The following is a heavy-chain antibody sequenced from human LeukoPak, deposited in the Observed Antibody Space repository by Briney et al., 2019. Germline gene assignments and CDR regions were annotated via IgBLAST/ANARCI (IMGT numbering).Heavy chain of an antibody. CDR1: GFTFSDYY. CDR2: ISSSGSTI. D-gene: IGHD3-10*01. CDR3: ARDDWDGSGSYYNVKFDY. V-gene: IGHV3-11*04. J-gene: IGHJ4*02. Sequence: GGSLRLSCAASGFTFSDYYMSWIRQAPGKGLEWVSYISSSGSTIYYADSVKGRFTISRDNAKNSLYLQMNSLRAEDTAVYYCARDDWDGSGSYYNVKFDYWGQGTLVTVSS.